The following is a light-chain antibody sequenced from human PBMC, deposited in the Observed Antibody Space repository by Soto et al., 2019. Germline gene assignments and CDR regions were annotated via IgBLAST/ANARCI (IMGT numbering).Light chain of an antibody. Sequence: EIVLTQSPGTLSVSPGERATLSCRASQSVNNNFLAWYQQKPGQAPRLLIYDASSRATGIPDRFSGSGSGTDFTLTISRLEPEDFAVYSCQQYVTSPLTFGGGTKVEIK. V-gene: IGKV3-20*01. CDR2: DAS. CDR3: QQYVTSPLT. CDR1: QSVNNNF. J-gene: IGKJ4*01.